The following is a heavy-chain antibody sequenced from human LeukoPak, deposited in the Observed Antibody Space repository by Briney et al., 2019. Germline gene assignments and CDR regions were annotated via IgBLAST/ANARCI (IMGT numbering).Heavy chain of an antibody. D-gene: IGHD3-16*01. Sequence: GGSLRLSCAASGFTFSNHWMSRVRQAPGKGLEWVASIKRDGSEKYYVDSVKGRFTISRDNAKNSMYLQMNSLRAEDTAIYYCARPANYAFDYWGQGTLVTVFS. CDR2: IKRDGSEK. CDR3: ARPANYAFDY. CDR1: GFTFSNHW. V-gene: IGHV3-7*03. J-gene: IGHJ4*02.